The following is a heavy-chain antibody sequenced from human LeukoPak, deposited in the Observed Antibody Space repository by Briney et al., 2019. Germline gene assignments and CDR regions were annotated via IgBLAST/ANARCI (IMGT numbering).Heavy chain of an antibody. CDR1: GYTFTGYY. J-gene: IGHJ4*02. CDR2: INPSGGST. V-gene: IGHV1-46*01. Sequence: ASVKVSCKASGYTFTGYYMHWVRQAPGQGLEWMGWINPSGGSTSYAQKFQGRVTMTRDTSTSTVYMELSSLRSEDTAVYYCARDSSYYHFWSGYPYDYWGQGTLVTVSS. D-gene: IGHD3-3*01. CDR3: ARDSSYYHFWSGYPYDY.